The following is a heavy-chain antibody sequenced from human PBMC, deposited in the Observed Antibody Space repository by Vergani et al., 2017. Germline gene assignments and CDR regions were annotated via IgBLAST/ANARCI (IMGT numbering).Heavy chain of an antibody. J-gene: IGHJ4*02. V-gene: IGHV3-23*01. Sequence: EVQLLESGGGLVQPGGSLRLTCAASEFTFSNYAMNWVRQAPGKGVEWVSGISGSGVSAYYTDSVKGRFTISRDNSKNMLFLQKNNLRTEDTAIYYCARMGGYDEGDAFRIGYFDSWGPGILVTVSS. CDR2: ISGSGVSA. CDR3: ARMGGYDEGDAFRIGYFDS. D-gene: IGHD3-22*01. CDR1: EFTFSNYA.